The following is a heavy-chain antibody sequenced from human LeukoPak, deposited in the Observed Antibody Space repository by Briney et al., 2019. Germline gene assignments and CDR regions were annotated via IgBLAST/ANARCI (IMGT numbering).Heavy chain of an antibody. V-gene: IGHV4-38-2*01. J-gene: IGHJ4*02. CDR1: SYSISSGSY. D-gene: IGHD4-17*01. Sequence: TPSETLSLTCAVSSYSISSGSYWGWSRQSPGKGLEWVGSIFHSGNSYYNPSLKSRLTMSVDTSKNQFSLKLTSVTAADTALYYCARVTYVDDMLYQYFDYWGQGILVTVSS. CDR2: IFHSGNS. CDR3: ARVTYVDDMLYQYFDY.